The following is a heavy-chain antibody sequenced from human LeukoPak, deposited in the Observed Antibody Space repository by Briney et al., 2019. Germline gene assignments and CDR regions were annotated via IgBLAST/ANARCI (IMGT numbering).Heavy chain of an antibody. D-gene: IGHD1-14*01. CDR1: GFTFSDYG. J-gene: IGHJ4*02. V-gene: IGHV3-30*18. CDR2: ISYDGRNE. CDR3: AKDKPIDY. Sequence: PGGSLRLSCVASGFTFSDYGMLWVRQPPSKGLEWVAVISYDGRNEHYADSVKGRFTISRDNSKNTVFLQMNTLRTEDTAVYFCAKDKPIDYWGQGTLVTVSS.